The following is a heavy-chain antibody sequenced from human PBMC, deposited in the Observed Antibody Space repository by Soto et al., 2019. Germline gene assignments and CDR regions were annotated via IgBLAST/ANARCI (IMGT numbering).Heavy chain of an antibody. CDR3: AKERTGSNHYYGMDV. V-gene: IGHV3-23*04. J-gene: IGHJ6*02. CDR1: GLTFSSYA. Sequence: EVQLVESGGGLVQPGGSLRLSCEASGLTFSSYALSWVRLRPGRGLEWVAWISGSGTGTNSADSVKGRFNISRDNSKSTLYLHMNSLTVEDTAVYYCAKERTGSNHYYGMDVWGQGTTVTVSS. D-gene: IGHD1-26*01. CDR2: ISGSGTGT.